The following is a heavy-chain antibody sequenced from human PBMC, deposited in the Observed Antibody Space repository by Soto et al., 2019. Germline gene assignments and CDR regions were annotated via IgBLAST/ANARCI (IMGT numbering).Heavy chain of an antibody. CDR3: ARGPNYYGSGSYASYYYYYYGMDV. J-gene: IGHJ6*02. V-gene: IGHV1-8*01. D-gene: IGHD3-10*01. Sequence: ASVKVSCKASGYTFTSYDINWVRQATGQGLEWMGWMNPNSGNTGYAQKFQGRVTMTRNTSMSTAYMELSSLRSEDTAVYYCARGPNYYGSGSYASYYYYYYGMDVWGQGTTVTVSS. CDR2: MNPNSGNT. CDR1: GYTFTSYD.